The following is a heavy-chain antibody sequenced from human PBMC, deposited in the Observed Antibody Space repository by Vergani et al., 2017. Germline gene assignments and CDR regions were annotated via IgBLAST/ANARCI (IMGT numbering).Heavy chain of an antibody. CDR1: GFTFDDYA. CDR2: ISWNSGSI. V-gene: IGHV3-9*01. CDR3: AKGEGELLDEVDGMDG. J-gene: IGHJ6*02. Sequence: EVQLLESWGGLVQPGRSLRLSCASSGFTFDDYAMHWVRPAPGKGLEWVSGISWNSGSIGYADSVKGRFTICRDNAKNSLYLQMNSLRAEDTALYYCAKGEGELLDEVDGMDGWGQGTMVTGAS. D-gene: IGHD1-26*01.